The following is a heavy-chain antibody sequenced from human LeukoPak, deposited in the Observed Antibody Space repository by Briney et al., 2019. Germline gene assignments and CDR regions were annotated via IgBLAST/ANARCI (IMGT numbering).Heavy chain of an antibody. Sequence: PGGSLRLSCAASGFTFSSYAMHWVRQAPGKGLEYVSAISSNGGSTYYANSVKGRFTISRDNSKNTLYLQMGSLRAEDMAVYYCARGRPYSSSWYGDYWGQGTLVTVSS. V-gene: IGHV3-64*01. CDR2: ISSNGGST. D-gene: IGHD6-13*01. J-gene: IGHJ4*02. CDR3: ARGRPYSSSWYGDY. CDR1: GFTFSSYA.